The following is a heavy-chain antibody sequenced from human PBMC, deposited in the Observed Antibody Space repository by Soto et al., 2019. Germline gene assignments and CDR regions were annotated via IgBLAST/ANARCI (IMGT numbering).Heavy chain of an antibody. V-gene: IGHV1-18*01. Sequence: QVHLVQSGAEVKKPGASVKVSCKGSGYAFTTYGITWVRQAPGQGLEWMGWISAHNGNTNYAQKLQGRVTVTRDTSTSTAYMELRSLRSDYTAVYYCARGRYGYYWGQGALVTVSS. D-gene: IGHD1-1*01. CDR1: GYAFTTYG. J-gene: IGHJ4*02. CDR3: ARGRYGYY. CDR2: ISAHNGNT.